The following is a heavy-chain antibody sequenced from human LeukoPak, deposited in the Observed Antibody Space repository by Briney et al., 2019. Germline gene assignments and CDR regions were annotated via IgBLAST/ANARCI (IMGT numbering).Heavy chain of an antibody. CDR3: ARGFVYYYDY. CDR2: IYYSGST. J-gene: IGHJ4*02. Sequence: SETLSLTCTVSGASFSSDYWSWIRQPPGKGLEWIGYIYYSGSTNYNPSLKSRVTISVDTSKNQFSLKLSSVTAADTAVYNCARGFVYYYDYWGQGTLVTVSS. D-gene: IGHD2-8*01. CDR1: GASFSSDY. V-gene: IGHV4-59*01.